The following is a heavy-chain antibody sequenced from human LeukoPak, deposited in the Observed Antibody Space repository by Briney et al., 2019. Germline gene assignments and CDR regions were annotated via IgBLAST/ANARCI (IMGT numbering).Heavy chain of an antibody. V-gene: IGHV1-8*01. D-gene: IGHD1-26*01. Sequence: ASVKVSCKASGYTFTSYDINWVRQATGQGLEWMGWMNPNSGNTGYAQKFQGRVTMTRNTSISTAYMELSSLRSEDTAVYYCARVGSGSYYGYYGMDVWAKGPRSPSP. CDR2: MNPNSGNT. CDR3: ARVGSGSYYGYYGMDV. J-gene: IGHJ6*02. CDR1: GYTFTSYD.